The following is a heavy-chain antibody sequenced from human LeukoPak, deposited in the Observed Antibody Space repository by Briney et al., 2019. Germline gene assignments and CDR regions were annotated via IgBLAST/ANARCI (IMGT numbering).Heavy chain of an antibody. J-gene: IGHJ5*02. CDR1: GYTFTGYY. D-gene: IGHD6-13*01. V-gene: IGHV1-2*02. CDR3: AKEVAVAGTGWLGSA. CDR2: INPNSGGT. Sequence: ASVKVSCKASGYTFTGYYMHWVRQAPGQGLEWMGWINPNSGGTNYAQKFQGRVTMTRDTSITSAYLELSGLKSDDTAAYYCAKEVAVAGTGWLGSAWGQGTLVTVSS.